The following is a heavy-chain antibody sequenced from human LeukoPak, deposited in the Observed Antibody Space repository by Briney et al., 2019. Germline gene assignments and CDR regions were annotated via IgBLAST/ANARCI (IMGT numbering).Heavy chain of an antibody. V-gene: IGHV7-4-1*02. CDR1: GYTFTNYT. CDR3: ARGQNYYDSGDYYYEDWFDP. D-gene: IGHD3-22*01. Sequence: GASVKVSCKASGYTFTNYTINWVRQAPGQGLEWMGWINTNTGNPTYGQGFTGRLVFSVDTSVSTAYLQISSLKAEDTAVYYCARGQNYYDSGDYYYEDWFDPWGQGTLVTVSS. J-gene: IGHJ5*02. CDR2: INTNTGNP.